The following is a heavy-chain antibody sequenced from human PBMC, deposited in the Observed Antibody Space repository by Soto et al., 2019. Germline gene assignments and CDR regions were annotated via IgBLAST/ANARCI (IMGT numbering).Heavy chain of an antibody. CDR1: GGSIRSGGYS. CDR2: IHQTGTT. J-gene: IGHJ4*02. CDR3: ARDPKESNYFDY. V-gene: IGHV4-30-2*01. Sequence: QLQLQESGSGLVKPSQTLSLTCAVSGGSIRSGGYSWSWIRQPPGKGLEWIGYIHQTGTTYYNPSLKSRVTISLDRSNNQFSLNLSTVTAADTAVYFWARDPKESNYFDYWGQGTPVTVSS.